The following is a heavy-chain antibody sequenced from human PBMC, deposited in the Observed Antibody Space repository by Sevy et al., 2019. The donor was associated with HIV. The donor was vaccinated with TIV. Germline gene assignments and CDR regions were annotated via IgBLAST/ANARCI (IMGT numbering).Heavy chain of an antibody. CDR2: INPNSGGT. Sequence: ASVKVPCKASGYTFTGYYMHWVRQAPGQGHEWMGRINPNSGGTNYAQKFQGRVTMTRDTSISTAYMELSRLRSDDTAVNYCARDLRQQLVRSSYGMDVWGQGTTVTVSS. CDR3: ARDLRQQLVRSSYGMDV. CDR1: GYTFTGYY. D-gene: IGHD6-13*01. V-gene: IGHV1-2*06. J-gene: IGHJ6*02.